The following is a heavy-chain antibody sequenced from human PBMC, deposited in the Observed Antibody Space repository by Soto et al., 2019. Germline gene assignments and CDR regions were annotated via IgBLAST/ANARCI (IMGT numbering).Heavy chain of an antibody. CDR2: IYYSGST. CDR3: ARDFYLVRGAGGLDV. J-gene: IGHJ6*02. D-gene: IGHD3-10*01. V-gene: IGHV4-59*01. Sequence: QVQLQESGPGLVKPSETLSLTCTFSVDSIDTYYWSWIRQPPGKGLAWIGYIYYSGSTNYNPSLKSRVAISLDKSRHQFSLRLTSVTAADTAVYYWARDFYLVRGAGGLDVWGHGTTVTVAS. CDR1: VDSIDTYY.